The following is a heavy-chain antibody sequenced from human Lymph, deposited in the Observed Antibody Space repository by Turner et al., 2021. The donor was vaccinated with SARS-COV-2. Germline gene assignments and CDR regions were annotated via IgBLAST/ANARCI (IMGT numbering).Heavy chain of an antibody. CDR3: ARVKGYNGYDLRYYYGMDV. D-gene: IGHD5-12*01. CDR2: IWYDGSNK. J-gene: IGHJ6*02. V-gene: IGHV3-33*01. Sequence: QVQLVESGGGVVQPGRSLRLSCAASGLPFSSYGMHWVRQAPGKGLEWVAGIWYDGSNKYYADSVKGRFTISRDNSKNTLYLQMNSLRAEDTAVYYCARVKGYNGYDLRYYYGMDVWGQGTTVTVSS. CDR1: GLPFSSYG.